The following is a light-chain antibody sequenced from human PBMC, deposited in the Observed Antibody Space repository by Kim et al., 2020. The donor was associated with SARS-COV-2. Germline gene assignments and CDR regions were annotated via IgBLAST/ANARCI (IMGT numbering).Light chain of an antibody. CDR3: QQYNNWPPLT. V-gene: IGKV3-15*01. J-gene: IGKJ4*01. Sequence: SPGERAALSCRASQSVSSNLAWYQQKPGQAPRLLIYGASTRATGIPATFSGSGSGTEFTLTISSLQSEDFAVYYCQQYNNWPPLTFGGGTKVEIK. CDR2: GAS. CDR1: QSVSSN.